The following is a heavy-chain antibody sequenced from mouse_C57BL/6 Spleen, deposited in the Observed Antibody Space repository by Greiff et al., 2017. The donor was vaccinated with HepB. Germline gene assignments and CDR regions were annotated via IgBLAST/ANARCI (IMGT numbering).Heavy chain of an antibody. CDR3: ASSYSNYAMDY. CDR1: GFTFSDYY. CDR2: ISNGGGST. Sequence: EVHLVESGGGLVQPGGSLKLSCAASGFTFSDYYMYWVRQTPEKRLEWVAYISNGGGSTYYPDTVKGRFTISRDTAKNTLYLQMSRLKSEDTAMYYCASSYSNYAMDYWGQGTSVTVSS. V-gene: IGHV5-12*01. D-gene: IGHD2-5*01. J-gene: IGHJ4*01.